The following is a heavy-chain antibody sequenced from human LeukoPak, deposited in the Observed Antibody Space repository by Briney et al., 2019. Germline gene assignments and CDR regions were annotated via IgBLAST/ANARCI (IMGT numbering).Heavy chain of an antibody. CDR2: IKQDGSEK. D-gene: IGHD2-2*01. J-gene: IGHJ4*02. CDR1: GFTFSSYW. CDR3: AKDQIVVVPAANYFDY. V-gene: IGHV3-7*01. Sequence: GGSLRLSCAASGFTFSSYWMSWVRQAPGKGLEWVANIKQDGSEKYYVDSVKGRFTISRDNSKNTLYLQMNSLRAEDTAVYYCAKDQIVVVPAANYFDYWGQGTLVTVSS.